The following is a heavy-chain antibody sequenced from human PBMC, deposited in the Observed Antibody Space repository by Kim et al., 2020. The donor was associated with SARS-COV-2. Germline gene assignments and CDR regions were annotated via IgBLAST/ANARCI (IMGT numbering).Heavy chain of an antibody. CDR2: IYWDNDK. Sequence: SGPTLVNPTQTLTLTCTFSGFSPSTNGVGVGWIRQPPGKALEWLAPIYWDNDKRYSPSLKRRLTITKDTSKNQVVLTLTNMDPVDTATYFCARTPSDGRGYDRMDPWGQGTLVTVSS. CDR3: ARTPSDGRGYDRMDP. CDR1: GFSPSTNGVG. V-gene: IGHV2-5*02. D-gene: IGHD5-12*01. J-gene: IGHJ5*02.